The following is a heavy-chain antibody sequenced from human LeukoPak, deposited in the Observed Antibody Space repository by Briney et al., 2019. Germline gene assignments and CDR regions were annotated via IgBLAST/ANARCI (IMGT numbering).Heavy chain of an antibody. J-gene: IGHJ3*02. CDR1: GGSISGSNNY. Sequence: PSETLSLTCTVSGGSISGSNNYWGWIRQPPGKGLEWIGSINYSGSTYYNPSLKSRVTISVDTSNKQFSLKLSSVTAADTAVYYCARKGDSGSYDTWGQGTMVTVSS. V-gene: IGHV4-39*01. CDR3: ARKGDSGSYDT. CDR2: INYSGST. D-gene: IGHD1-26*01.